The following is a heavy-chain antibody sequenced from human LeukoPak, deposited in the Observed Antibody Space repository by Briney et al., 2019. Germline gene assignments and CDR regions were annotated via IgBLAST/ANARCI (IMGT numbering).Heavy chain of an antibody. V-gene: IGHV3-7*03. CDR2: IKEDGSEK. CDR1: GFTFSSYA. CDR3: AKGSSSWYYVCAFDI. Sequence: PGGSLRLSCAASGFTFSSYAMHWVRQAPGKGLEWVANIKEDGSEKNLVDSVKGRFTISRGNAKNSLYLQMNSLRAEDTALYYCAKGSSSWYYVCAFDIWGQGTMVTVSS. D-gene: IGHD6-13*01. J-gene: IGHJ3*02.